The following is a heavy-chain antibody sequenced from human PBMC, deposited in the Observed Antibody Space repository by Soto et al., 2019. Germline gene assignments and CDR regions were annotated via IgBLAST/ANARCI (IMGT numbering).Heavy chain of an antibody. V-gene: IGHV3-23*01. Sequence: EVRLLESGGGLVQPGGSLRLSCAASGFTFSVYAMSWVRQAPGKGLEWVSGISGSGDSTHYADSVKGRFTVSRDNSKSRLYLQTSSLRAGDTAVYSCANALYGGFTYWGQGTRVTVSS. D-gene: IGHD3-10*01. CDR2: ISGSGDST. CDR3: ANALYGGFTY. CDR1: GFTFSVYA. J-gene: IGHJ4*02.